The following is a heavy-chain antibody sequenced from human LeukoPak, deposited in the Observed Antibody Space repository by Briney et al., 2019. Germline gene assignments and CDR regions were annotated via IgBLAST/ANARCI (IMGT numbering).Heavy chain of an antibody. Sequence: GGSLRLSCAASGFTFSSSAMSWVRQVPGKGLEWVSGISASGGSTYYADSVRGRFTISRDNSKNTLYVQMNSLRDEDTAVYYWAKDRSGKPPPYLDSGGKGTLVTVS. J-gene: IGHJ4*02. D-gene: IGHD1-26*01. CDR3: AKDRSGKPPPYLDS. V-gene: IGHV3-23*01. CDR1: GFTFSSSA. CDR2: ISASGGST.